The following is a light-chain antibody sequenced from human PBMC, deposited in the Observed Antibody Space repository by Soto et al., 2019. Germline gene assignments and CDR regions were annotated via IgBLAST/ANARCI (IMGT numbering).Light chain of an antibody. CDR3: QQYNKLPLT. J-gene: IGKJ4*01. CDR2: AAS. CDR1: QSVSGN. Sequence: EIVMTQSPATLSVSPGERATLSCRASQSVSGNLAWYQQKPGQAPSLLIYAASTRATGISARFSGSGSGTDFTLTISSLQSEDFALYYCQQYNKLPLTVGGGTKVEIK. V-gene: IGKV3-15*01.